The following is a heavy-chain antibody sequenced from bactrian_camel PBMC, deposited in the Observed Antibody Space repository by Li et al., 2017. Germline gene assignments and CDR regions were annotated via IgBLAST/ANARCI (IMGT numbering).Heavy chain of an antibody. CDR3: AAGAYYNYYDNCRGNFGY. V-gene: IGHV3-2*01. CDR2: IYSHGSNT. Sequence: HVQLVESGGGLVQPGGSLRLSCAASGFTFSSYYMSWVRQAPGKGLEWVSSIYSHGSNTYYADSVKGRFTISTDNAKNTVYLQMNSLKPEDTATYYCAAGAYYNYYDNCRGNFGYWGQGTQVTVS. J-gene: IGHJ6*01. D-gene: IGHD4*01. CDR1: GFTFSSYY.